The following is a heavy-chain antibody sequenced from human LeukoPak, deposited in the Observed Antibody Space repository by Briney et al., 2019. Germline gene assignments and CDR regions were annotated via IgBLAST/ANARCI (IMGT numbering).Heavy chain of an antibody. CDR2: IYYSGST. Sequence: SETLSLTCTVSGVSISSSSYYWGWIRQPPGKGLEWIGSIYYSGSTYYNPSLKSRVTISVDTSKNQFSLKLSSVTAADTAVYYCARGDLGYCSSTSCYPLDYWGQGTLVTVSS. CDR1: GVSISSSSYY. V-gene: IGHV4-39*01. J-gene: IGHJ4*02. D-gene: IGHD2-2*01. CDR3: ARGDLGYCSSTSCYPLDY.